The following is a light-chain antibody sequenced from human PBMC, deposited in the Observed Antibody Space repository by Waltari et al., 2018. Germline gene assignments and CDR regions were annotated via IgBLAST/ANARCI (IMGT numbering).Light chain of an antibody. J-gene: IGLJ3*02. V-gene: IGLV1-40*01. CDR3: QSYDTSLSVV. CDR1: GSNIGAALD. Sequence: SVLPQPPPVSGAPGPRVTLPSTGSGSNIGAALDFPWYQQLPRAAPKLLIYGSTSRPLGVPARFFGSTSGTSASLAITGLQAEDEADYYCQSYDTSLSVVFGGGTKLTVL. CDR2: GST.